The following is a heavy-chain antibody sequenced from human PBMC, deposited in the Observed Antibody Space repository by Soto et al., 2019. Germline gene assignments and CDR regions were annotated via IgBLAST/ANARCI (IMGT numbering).Heavy chain of an antibody. CDR3: TTVAVAGKAGRVGPY. J-gene: IGHJ4*02. CDR2: IKSKTDGGTT. CDR1: GFTFSNAW. V-gene: IGHV3-15*07. D-gene: IGHD6-19*01. Sequence: PGGSLRLSCAASGFTFSNAWMNWVRQAPGKGLEWVGRIKSKTDGGTTDYAAPVKGRFTISRDDSKNTLYLQMNSLKTEDTAVYYCTTVAVAGKAGRVGPYWGQGTLVTVSS.